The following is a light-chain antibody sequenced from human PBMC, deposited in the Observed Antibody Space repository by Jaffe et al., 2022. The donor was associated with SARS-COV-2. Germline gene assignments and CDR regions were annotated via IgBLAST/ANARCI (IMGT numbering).Light chain of an antibody. J-gene: IGKJ4*01. CDR1: QTIGSH. V-gene: IGKV3-11*01. CDR2: DAS. Sequence: EIVLTQSPATLSLSPGERATLSCRASQTIGSHLAWFQQKPGQAPRLLIYDASNRATGIPARFSGSGSGTDFTLSINSLEPEDFALYYCQQRSNWPLTFGGGTKVEIK. CDR3: QQRSNWPLT.